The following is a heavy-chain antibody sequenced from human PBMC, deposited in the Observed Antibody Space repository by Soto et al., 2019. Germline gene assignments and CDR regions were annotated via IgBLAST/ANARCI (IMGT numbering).Heavy chain of an antibody. V-gene: IGHV1-18*04. Sequence: ASVKVSCKASGYTFTSYGISWVRQAPGQGLEWMGWISAYNGNTNYAQKLQGRVTMTTDTSTSTAYMELRSLRSDDTAVYYCAREGGGCSSTGCYPYYYGMDVWGQGTTVTVSS. CDR1: GYTFTSYG. CDR2: ISAYNGNT. CDR3: AREGGGCSSTGCYPYYYGMDV. D-gene: IGHD2-2*01. J-gene: IGHJ6*02.